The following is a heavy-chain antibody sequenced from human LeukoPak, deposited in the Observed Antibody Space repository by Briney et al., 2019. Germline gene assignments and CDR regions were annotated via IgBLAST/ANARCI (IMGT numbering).Heavy chain of an antibody. V-gene: IGHV1-2*02. J-gene: IGHJ5*02. D-gene: IGHD3-10*01. CDR3: ARCGYGSGSNWFDP. Sequence: ASVNVSCKASGYTFTGCYIHWVRQAPGQGLEWMGWINPNSGGTNYAQKFQGRVTMTRDTSISTAYMELSRLRSDDTAVYYCARCGYGSGSNWFDPWGQGTLVTVSS. CDR2: INPNSGGT. CDR1: GYTFTGCY.